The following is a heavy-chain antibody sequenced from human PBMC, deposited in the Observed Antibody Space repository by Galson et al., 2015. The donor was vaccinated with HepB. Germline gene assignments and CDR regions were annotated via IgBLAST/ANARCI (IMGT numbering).Heavy chain of an antibody. V-gene: IGHV4-39*01. Sequence: SLTCTVSGGSISNTNYYWGWVRQPPGKGLEWIGSISYSGSTYYNPSLKSRVSISVDTSKNQFSLKLSSVTAADTAVFFCASQPRPGSSWTGDFDYWGQGTLVTVSS. CDR1: GGSISNTNYY. CDR2: ISYSGST. D-gene: IGHD6-13*01. J-gene: IGHJ4*02. CDR3: ASQPRPGSSWTGDFDY.